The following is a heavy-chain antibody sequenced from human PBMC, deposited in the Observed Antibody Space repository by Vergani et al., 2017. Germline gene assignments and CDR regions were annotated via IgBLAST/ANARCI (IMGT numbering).Heavy chain of an antibody. CDR3: ARDLSXDIVVVPAAMYYYYGMDV. CDR1: GFTFSSYS. V-gene: IGHV3-21*01. J-gene: IGHJ6*02. CDR2: ISSSSSYI. Sequence: EVQLVESGGGLVKPGGSLRLSCAASGFTFSSYSMNWVRQAPGKGLEWVSSISSSSSYIYYADSVKGRFTISRDNAKNSLYLQMNSLRAEDTAVYYCARDLSXDIVVVPAAMYYYYGMDVWGQGTTVTVSS. D-gene: IGHD2-2*01.